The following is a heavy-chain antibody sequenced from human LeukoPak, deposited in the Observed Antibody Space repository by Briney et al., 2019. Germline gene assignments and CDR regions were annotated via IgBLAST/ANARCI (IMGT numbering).Heavy chain of an antibody. J-gene: IGHJ4*02. V-gene: IGHV4-39*01. Sequence: PSETLSLTCTVSGGSISSSSYYWGWIRQPPGKGLEWIGSIYYSGSTYYNPSLKSRVTISVDTSKNQFSLKLSSVTAADTAVYYCARIPLAYCGGDCPGWGQGTLVTVSS. CDR2: IYYSGST. CDR3: ARIPLAYCGGDCPG. CDR1: GGSISSSSYY. D-gene: IGHD2-21*02.